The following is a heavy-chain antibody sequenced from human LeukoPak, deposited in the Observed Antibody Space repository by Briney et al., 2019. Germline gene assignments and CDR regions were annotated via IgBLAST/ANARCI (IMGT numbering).Heavy chain of an antibody. J-gene: IGHJ4*02. CDR1: GGSISSYY. V-gene: IGHV4-59*12. CDR3: ARVEVIGSTRYFDY. Sequence: SETLSLTCTVSGGSISSYYWSWIRQPPGKGLEWIGYIYYSGSTNYNPSLKSRVTISVDTSKNQFSLRLTSVTAADTAVYYCARVEVIGSTRYFDYWGQGAMVSVSS. CDR2: IYYSGST. D-gene: IGHD3-16*02.